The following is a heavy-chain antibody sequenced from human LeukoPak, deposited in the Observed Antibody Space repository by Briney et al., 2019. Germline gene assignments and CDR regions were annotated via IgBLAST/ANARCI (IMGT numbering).Heavy chain of an antibody. CDR2: IYTSGST. Sequence: SETLSLTCTVSGGSISSYYWTWIRQPAGKGLEWIGRIYTSGSTSYNPSLKSRVTMSVDTSKNQFSLWLSSVTAADTAVYYCARESGSYSRVEFWGQGTLVTVSS. CDR1: GGSISSYY. CDR3: ARESGSYSRVEF. J-gene: IGHJ4*02. V-gene: IGHV4-4*07. D-gene: IGHD1-26*01.